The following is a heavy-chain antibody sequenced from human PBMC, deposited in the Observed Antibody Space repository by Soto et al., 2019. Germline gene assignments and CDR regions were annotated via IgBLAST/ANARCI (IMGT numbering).Heavy chain of an antibody. V-gene: IGHV1-69*13. J-gene: IGHJ6*02. Sequence: SVKVSCKASGGTFSSYAISWVRQAPGPGLAWMGGIIPIFGTANYAQKFQGRVTITADESTRTAYMGLSSLRSEDTAEYYCARATSSIAARPRGYYYYGMDVWGQGTTVSVSS. CDR2: IIPIFGTA. CDR3: ARATSSIAARPRGYYYYGMDV. D-gene: IGHD6-6*01. CDR1: GGTFSSYA.